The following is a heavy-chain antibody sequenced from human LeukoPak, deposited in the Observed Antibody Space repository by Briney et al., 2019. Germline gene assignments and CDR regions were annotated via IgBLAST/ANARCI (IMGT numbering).Heavy chain of an antibody. J-gene: IGHJ5*02. D-gene: IGHD3-9*01. CDR2: ISGRGGST. CDR3: AKGYYDILTDYFHNWFNP. CDR1: GFTFSSYA. Sequence: PGGSLRLSCAASGFTFSSYAVSWVRQAPGVGLEWVSTISGRGGSTFYADSVKGRFTIPRDNSKNTLYLQMNSLRADDTAVYYCAKGYYDILTDYFHNWFNPWGQGTLVIVSS. V-gene: IGHV3-23*01.